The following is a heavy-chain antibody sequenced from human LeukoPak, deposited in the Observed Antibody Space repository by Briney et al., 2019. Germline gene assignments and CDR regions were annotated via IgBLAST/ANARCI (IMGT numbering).Heavy chain of an antibody. V-gene: IGHV3-21*01. CDR2: ITSSSTYT. Sequence: GGSLRLSCAASGFPLSSYAMSWVRQAPGKGLEWVSSITSSSTYTFYADSVKGRFTISRDNARNSLYLQMNSLRAEDTAVYYCAKEIWPTVTTPGRTYFDYWGQGALVTVSS. D-gene: IGHD4-17*01. CDR3: AKEIWPTVTTPGRTYFDY. CDR1: GFPLSSYA. J-gene: IGHJ4*02.